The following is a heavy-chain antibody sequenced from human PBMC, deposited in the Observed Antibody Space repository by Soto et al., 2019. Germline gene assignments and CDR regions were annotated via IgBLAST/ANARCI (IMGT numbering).Heavy chain of an antibody. CDR3: VRYCSSTLCNGVATRTFDY. Sequence: PGGSLRLSCAASRFTFSTYEMHWVRQAPGKGLEWVSCISSSGSSVYYADSVKGRFTISRDNSRNSLYLQMNSLRGEDTALYYCVRYCSSTLCNGVATRTFDYWGQGALVTVSS. CDR2: ISSSGSSV. J-gene: IGHJ4*02. D-gene: IGHD5-12*01. CDR1: RFTFSTYE. V-gene: IGHV3-48*03.